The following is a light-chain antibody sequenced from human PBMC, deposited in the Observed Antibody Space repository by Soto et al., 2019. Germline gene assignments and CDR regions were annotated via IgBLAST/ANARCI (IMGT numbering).Light chain of an antibody. CDR3: QHYCSYPWT. J-gene: IGKJ1*01. Sequence: AIRMTQSPSSFSASTGDRVTITCRASQGISSYLAWYQQKPGKAPKLLIYTASTLQSGVQSRFSGSGCGTDFTLTISCLQSEDCETYACQHYCSYPWTFGQGTKVEIK. CDR2: TAS. V-gene: IGKV1-8*01. CDR1: QGISSY.